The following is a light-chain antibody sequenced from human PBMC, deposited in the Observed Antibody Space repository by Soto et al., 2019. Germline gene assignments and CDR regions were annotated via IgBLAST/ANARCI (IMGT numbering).Light chain of an antibody. CDR1: QSISSN. Sequence: EIVITQSPATLAVPPGERATLSCSASQSISSNLAWYHQKPGQAPRLLMFRTSSRATGFPARFSGSGSGTEFNLTISSLQSEDFGVYYCQQYNNWPRATFGGGTKVDI. CDR3: QQYNNWPRAT. J-gene: IGKJ4*01. CDR2: RTS. V-gene: IGKV3-15*01.